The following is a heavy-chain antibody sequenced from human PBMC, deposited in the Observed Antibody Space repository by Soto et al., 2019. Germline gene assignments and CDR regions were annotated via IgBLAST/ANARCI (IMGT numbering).Heavy chain of an antibody. J-gene: IGHJ4*02. Sequence: WTWSLQPPGTGLEWIGEINHSGSTNYNPSLKGRVTISVDTSKNQFSLKLTSVTAADTAVYYCARDKIPGLFDYWGQGTRVTVSS. CDR3: ARDKIPGLFDY. V-gene: IGHV4-34*01. D-gene: IGHD2-21*01. CDR2: INHSGST.